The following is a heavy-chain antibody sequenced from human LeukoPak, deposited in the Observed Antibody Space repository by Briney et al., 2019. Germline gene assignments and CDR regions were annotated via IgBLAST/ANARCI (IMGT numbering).Heavy chain of an antibody. Sequence: GESLKISCKASGYSFTTYWIGWVRQMPGKGLEWMGIIFPSNSNNRYSPSFEGQVTISADKSISTAYLQWSSLKASDTAMYYCARGSGSYFDYWGQGTLVTVSS. D-gene: IGHD1-26*01. CDR3: ARGSGSYFDY. J-gene: IGHJ4*02. V-gene: IGHV5-51*01. CDR1: GYSFTTYW. CDR2: IFPSNSNN.